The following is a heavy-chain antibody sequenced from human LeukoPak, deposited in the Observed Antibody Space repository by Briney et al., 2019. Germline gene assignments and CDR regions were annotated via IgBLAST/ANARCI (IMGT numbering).Heavy chain of an antibody. D-gene: IGHD3-10*01. J-gene: IGHJ6*02. Sequence: VESLKISCYGSGYSFTSYWIGSLRQLPGKGLEWMGIIYPCDSHTRYSPSFQGQVTISADISISTAYLQWSSLKASDTSMYYCARLFGYYGSGSDYNYNGMDVWGQGTTVTVSS. V-gene: IGHV5-51*01. CDR1: GYSFTSYW. CDR3: ARLFGYYGSGSDYNYNGMDV. CDR2: IYPCDSHT.